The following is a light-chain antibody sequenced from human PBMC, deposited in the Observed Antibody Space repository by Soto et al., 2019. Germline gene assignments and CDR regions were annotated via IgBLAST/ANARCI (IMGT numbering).Light chain of an antibody. J-gene: IGLJ2*01. Sequence: QSALTQPASVSGSPGQSITISCTGTSSDVGGYNYVSWYQQHPGKAPKLMIYEVSNRPSGVSNRFSGSKSGNTASLTISGLQAEDEADYYCSSDTSTSAVLFGGGTPLTVL. CDR2: EVS. CDR1: SSDVGGYNY. V-gene: IGLV2-14*01. CDR3: SSDTSTSAVL.